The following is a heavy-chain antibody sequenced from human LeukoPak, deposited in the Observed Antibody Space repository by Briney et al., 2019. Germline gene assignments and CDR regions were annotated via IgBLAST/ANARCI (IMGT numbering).Heavy chain of an antibody. CDR3: ARDGQQLWSLKSYFDY. D-gene: IGHD5-18*01. V-gene: IGHV3-11*01. CDR2: ISSSGSTI. Sequence: PGGSLRLSCAASGFTFSDHYMSWIRQAPGKGLEWVSYISSSGSTIYCADSVKGRFTISRDNAKNSLYLQMNSLRAEDTAVYYCARDGQQLWSLKSYFDYWGQGTLVTVSS. CDR1: GFTFSDHY. J-gene: IGHJ4*02.